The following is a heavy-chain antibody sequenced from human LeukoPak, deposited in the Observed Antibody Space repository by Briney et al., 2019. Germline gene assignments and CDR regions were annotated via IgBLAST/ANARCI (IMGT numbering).Heavy chain of an antibody. D-gene: IGHD1-26*01. CDR1: GFTFSSYA. V-gene: IGHV3-23*01. CDR2: ISGSGGST. Sequence: TGGSLRLSCAASGFTFSSYAMSWVRQAPGKGLEWVSAISGSGGSTYYADSVKGRFTISRDNSENTLYLQMNSLRAEDTAVYYCAKNSGSYLYYFDYWGQGTLVTVSS. CDR3: AKNSGSYLYYFDY. J-gene: IGHJ4*02.